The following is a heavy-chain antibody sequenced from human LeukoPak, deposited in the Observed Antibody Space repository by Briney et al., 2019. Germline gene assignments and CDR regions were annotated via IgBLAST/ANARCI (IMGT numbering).Heavy chain of an antibody. CDR3: ARDIGYCSSTSCPNWFDP. CDR1: GYTFDDYG. Sequence: PGGSLRLSCAASGYTFDDYGMSWVRQAPGKGLEWVSGINWSGGSTGYADFVKGRFTISRDNAKNSLYLQMNSLRAEDTALYHCARDIGYCSSTSCPNWFDPWGQGTLVTVSS. D-gene: IGHD2-2*03. J-gene: IGHJ5*02. CDR2: INWSGGST. V-gene: IGHV3-20*01.